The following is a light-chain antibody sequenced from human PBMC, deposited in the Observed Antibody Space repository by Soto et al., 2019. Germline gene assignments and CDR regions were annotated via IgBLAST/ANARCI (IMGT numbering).Light chain of an antibody. Sequence: QCVRSQPRSVSGSPGNSVTISCTGTSRDVGTYDFVSWYQQHPGKAPRLMIFDVSERPSGVPDRFSGSKSGNTASLTISGLQAEDEADYYCCSYAVTFYVFGTGTNVTVL. J-gene: IGLJ1*01. CDR3: CSYAVTFYV. CDR1: SRDVGTYDF. CDR2: DVS. V-gene: IGLV2-11*01.